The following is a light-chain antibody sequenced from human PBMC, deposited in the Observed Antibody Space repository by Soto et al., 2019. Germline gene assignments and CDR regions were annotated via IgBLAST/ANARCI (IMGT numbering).Light chain of an antibody. Sequence: DIQMTQSPSSLSASVGGRVTSTCRSSQNITTFLNWYQQKPGKAPNLLIYASSSLQSGVPSRFSGSGSGTDFTLTIISLQPEDFAAYFCQQSYRSPYTFGQGTKLEIK. CDR3: QQSYRSPYT. V-gene: IGKV1-39*01. CDR2: ASS. J-gene: IGKJ2*01. CDR1: QNITTF.